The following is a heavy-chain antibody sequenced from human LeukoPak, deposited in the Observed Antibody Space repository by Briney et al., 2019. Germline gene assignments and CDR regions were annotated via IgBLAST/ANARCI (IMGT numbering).Heavy chain of an antibody. CDR1: GGSISSYY. J-gene: IGHJ4*02. CDR2: IYYSGST. CDR3: ARLSGSYQRFDY. Sequence: KPSETLSLTCTVSGGSISSYYWSWIRQPPGKGLEWIGYIYYSGSTNYNSSLKSRVTISVDTSKNQFSLKLSSVTATDTAVYYCARLSGSYQRFDYWGQGTLVTVSS. V-gene: IGHV4-59*01. D-gene: IGHD1-26*01.